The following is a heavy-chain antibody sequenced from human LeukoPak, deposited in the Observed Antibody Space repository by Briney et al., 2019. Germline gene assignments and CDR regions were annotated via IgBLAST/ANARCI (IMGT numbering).Heavy chain of an antibody. CDR1: GYTFTGYN. CDR2: INTNSGGT. J-gene: IGHJ4*02. D-gene: IGHD2-2*01. V-gene: IGHV1-2*02. Sequence: ASVRVSCKASGYTFTGYNMNWVRQAPGQGVEWMGWINTNSGGTNYAQKLKGRVTITRDTAISTPYMELSRLRSDDTAVYYCARVGGQYQLLPDYWGQGTLVTVSS. CDR3: ARVGGQYQLLPDY.